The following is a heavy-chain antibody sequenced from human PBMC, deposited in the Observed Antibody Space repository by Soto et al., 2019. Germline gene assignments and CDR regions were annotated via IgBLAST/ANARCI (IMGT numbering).Heavy chain of an antibody. V-gene: IGHV4-31*03. CDR2: IHYSGST. CDR3: AAGDSSGYLLTRNYYYYGMDV. J-gene: IGHJ6*02. Sequence: QVQLQESGPGLVKPSQTLSLTCTVSGGSISSGGYYWSWIRQHPGKGLEWIGYIHYSGSTYYNPSLKSRVTIPVDTSKNQFSLKLSSVTAADTAVYYCAAGDSSGYLLTRNYYYYGMDVWGQGTTVTVSS. D-gene: IGHD3-22*01. CDR1: GGSISSGGYY.